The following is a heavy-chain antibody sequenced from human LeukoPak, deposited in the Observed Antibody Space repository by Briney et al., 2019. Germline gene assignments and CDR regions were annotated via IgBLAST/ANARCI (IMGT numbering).Heavy chain of an antibody. D-gene: IGHD5-24*01. CDR1: GFTFTTYW. V-gene: IGHV3-74*01. CDR2: VDADGSTT. Sequence: GGSLRLFCVVSGFTFTTYWMHWVRQAPGKGLVWVSRVDADGSTTIYADSVKGRFTISRDNGINTVYLQMNSLRAEDTAVYYCARGFDGYPFGWWFDPWGQGTLVTVSS. CDR3: ARGFDGYPFGWWFDP. J-gene: IGHJ5*02.